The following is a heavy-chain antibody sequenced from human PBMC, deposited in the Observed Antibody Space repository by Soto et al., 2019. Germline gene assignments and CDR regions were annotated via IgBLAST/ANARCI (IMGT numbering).Heavy chain of an antibody. CDR3: AKDQGVGGTLGLFDY. CDR2: ISYDGSNN. D-gene: IGHD1-26*01. CDR1: GFTFSGDA. J-gene: IGHJ4*02. Sequence: QVPLVESGGGAVQPGRSLRLSCAASGFTFSGDAMHWVRQAPGKGLEPVAVISYDGSNNHYADSVKGRFTISRDNSKNTLYLQMNSLRIEDTAVYYCAKDQGVGGTLGLFDYWGQGTLVTVSS. V-gene: IGHV3-30*18.